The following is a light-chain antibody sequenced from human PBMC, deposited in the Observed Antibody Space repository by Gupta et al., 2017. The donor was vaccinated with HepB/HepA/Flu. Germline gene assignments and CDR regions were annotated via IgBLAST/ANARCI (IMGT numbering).Light chain of an antibody. Sequence: QSVLTQPPSVSGAPGQRVTISCTGSSSNIGAGYDVHWYQQLPGTAPKLLIYGNSNRPSGVPDRFSGSKSGTSASLAITGLQAEDEADYYCQSYDSSLRRSVVFGGGTKLTVL. J-gene: IGLJ2*01. V-gene: IGLV1-40*01. CDR1: SSNIGAGYD. CDR2: GNS. CDR3: QSYDSSLRRSVV.